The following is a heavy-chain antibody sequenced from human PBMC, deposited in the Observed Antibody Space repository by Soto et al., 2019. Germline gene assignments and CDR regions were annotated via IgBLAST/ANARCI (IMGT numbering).Heavy chain of an antibody. CDR2: IDEVGSRI. V-gene: IGHV3-7*01. CDR3: VPSGRP. Sequence: GGSLRLSCVGSRITLSYYWVSWVRQAPGKGLEWVANIDEVGSRIYYLDSVKGRFTISRDNAKNSLYLQMDSLTVEDTAVYYCVPSGRPWGQGTLVPVYS. J-gene: IGHJ5*02. CDR1: RITLSYYW.